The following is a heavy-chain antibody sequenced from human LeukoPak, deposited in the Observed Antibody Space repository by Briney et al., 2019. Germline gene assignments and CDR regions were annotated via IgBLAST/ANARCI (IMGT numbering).Heavy chain of an antibody. V-gene: IGHV4-39*07. CDR1: GGSISSSSYY. J-gene: IGHJ3*02. CDR3: ARDSSGRWARVGDAFHI. D-gene: IGHD1-26*01. CDR2: IYYSGST. Sequence: PSETLSLTCSVSGGSISSSSYYWGWIRQAPGKGLEWIGSIYYSGSTYYNPSLKSRVTISVDTSKNQFSLKLSSVTAADTAVYYCARDSSGRWARVGDAFHIWGQGTMVTVSS.